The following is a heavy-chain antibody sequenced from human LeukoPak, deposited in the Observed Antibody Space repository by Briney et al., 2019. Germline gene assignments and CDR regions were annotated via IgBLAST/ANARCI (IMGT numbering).Heavy chain of an antibody. D-gene: IGHD1-7*01. V-gene: IGHV3-23*01. CDR1: GFTFSDNS. CDR3: ARNMGNYRAFDY. CDR2: IGERGRDT. J-gene: IGHJ4*02. Sequence: GGSLRLSCVASGFTFSDNSMHWVRQAPGKGLEWVSGIGERGRDTYYADSVKGRLTISRDNSKNTLYLEMNSLRVEDTAVYYCARNMGNYRAFDYWGQGTLVTVSS.